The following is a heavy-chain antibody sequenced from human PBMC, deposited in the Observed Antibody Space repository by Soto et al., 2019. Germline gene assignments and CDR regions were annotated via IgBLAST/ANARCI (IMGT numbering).Heavy chain of an antibody. J-gene: IGHJ4*02. V-gene: IGHV3-23*01. CDR3: ARDAGAVSVY. Sequence: GGSLRLSCAASGFSFSNSAMSWVRQAPGKGPEWVSGISSGGVTLYTDSLRGRFTISRDISKNTLYLQINSLRVEDTAVYYCARDAGAVSVYWGQGTLVTVSS. CDR1: GFSFSNSA. CDR2: ISSGGVT.